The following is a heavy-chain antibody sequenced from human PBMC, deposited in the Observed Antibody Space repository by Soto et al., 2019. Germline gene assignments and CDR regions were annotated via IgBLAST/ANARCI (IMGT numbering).Heavy chain of an antibody. CDR1: GYTFTSYD. D-gene: IGHD3-16*01. CDR2: MNPNSGNT. J-gene: IGHJ4*02. Sequence: QVQLVQSGAEVKKPGASVKVSCKASGYTFTSYDINWVRQATGQGLEWMGWMNPNSGNTGYAQKFQGRGTMTSNTPIGITYMDSSSLRSDEMALYDCARERERGGANYRGQGTLVTVSS. CDR3: ARERERGGANY. V-gene: IGHV1-8*01.